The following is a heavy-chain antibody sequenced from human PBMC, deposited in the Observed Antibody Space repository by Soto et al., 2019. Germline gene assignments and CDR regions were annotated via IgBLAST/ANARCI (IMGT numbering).Heavy chain of an antibody. V-gene: IGHV3-23*01. J-gene: IGHJ4*02. D-gene: IGHD3-3*01. CDR1: GFTFSSYA. CDR3: AKDRKYYDFWAIFDY. CDR2: ISGSGGST. Sequence: GGSLRLSCAASGFTFSSYAMSWVRQAPGKGLEWVSAISGSGGSTYYADSVKGRFTISRDNSKNTLYLQMNSLRAEDTAVYYCAKDRKYYDFWAIFDYWGQGTLVTVSS.